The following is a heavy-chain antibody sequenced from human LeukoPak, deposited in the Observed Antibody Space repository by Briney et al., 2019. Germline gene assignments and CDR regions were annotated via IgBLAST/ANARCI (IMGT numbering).Heavy chain of an antibody. CDR1: GFPFSTYA. V-gene: IGHV3-30*18. J-gene: IGHJ4*02. CDR2: ISYDGSDK. Sequence: GGSLRLSGAASGFPFSTYAMHWVRQAPGKGLEWVAVISYDGSDKYYADSVKGRFTISRDNSKNTLYLEMNSLRAEDTAVYYCAKIWGTYPYDYWGQGTLVTVSS. CDR3: AKIWGTYPYDY. D-gene: IGHD3-16*01.